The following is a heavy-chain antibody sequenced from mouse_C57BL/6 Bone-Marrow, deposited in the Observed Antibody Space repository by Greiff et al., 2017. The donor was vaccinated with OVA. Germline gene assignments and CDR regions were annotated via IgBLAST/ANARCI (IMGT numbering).Heavy chain of an antibody. V-gene: IGHV1-76*01. D-gene: IGHD1-1*01. CDR1: GYTFTDYY. CDR2: IYPGSGNT. Sequence: QVQLQQSGAELVRPGASVKLSCKASGYTFTDYYINWVKQRPGQGLEWIARIYPGSGNTYYNEKFKGKATLTAEKSSSTAYMQLSSLTSEDSAVYFCARWAHYYGSSWYFDVWGTGTTVTVSS. CDR3: ARWAHYYGSSWYFDV. J-gene: IGHJ1*03.